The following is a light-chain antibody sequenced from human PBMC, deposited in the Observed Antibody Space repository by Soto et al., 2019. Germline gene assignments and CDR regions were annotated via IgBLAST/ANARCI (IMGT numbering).Light chain of an antibody. CDR2: DSS. V-gene: IGKV3-11*01. J-gene: IGKJ3*01. CDR1: QSVSSY. Sequence: EIVLTQFPATLSLSPGERATLSCRTSQSVSSYFAWHPQKPGQAPRLLIYDSSRSAAGVPARLSGSGSGTDFTLNISSLEPEDFAVYYCQQRANWPLFTFGPGTKVDIK. CDR3: QQRANWPLFT.